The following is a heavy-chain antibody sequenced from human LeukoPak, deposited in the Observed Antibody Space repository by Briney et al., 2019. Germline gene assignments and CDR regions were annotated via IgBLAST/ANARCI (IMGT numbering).Heavy chain of an antibody. J-gene: IGHJ4*02. CDR3: AKSRVRGVYYFDY. Sequence: AGSLSLSCAASGFTFRTYGMNWVRQAPGKGLEWVAIISYDGSNEDYADSVKGRFSISRDNSKNTLYLQMNSLRAEDSAVYYCAKSRVRGVYYFDYWGQRTVVRVSS. CDR2: ISYDGSNE. D-gene: IGHD3-10*02. V-gene: IGHV3-30*18. CDR1: GFTFRTYG.